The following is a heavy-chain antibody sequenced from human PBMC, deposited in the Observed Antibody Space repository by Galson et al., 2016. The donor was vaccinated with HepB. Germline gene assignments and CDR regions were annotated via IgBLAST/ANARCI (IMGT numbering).Heavy chain of an antibody. J-gene: IGHJ6*02. CDR1: GYSYTSYW. V-gene: IGHV5-51*01. CDR2: IHPGDSDT. CDR3: ARLGPVVVVDYYYYGMDV. Sequence: QSGAEVKKPGESLKISCKGPGYSYTSYWIGWVRQMPGKGLEWMGIIHPGDSDTRYSPSFQGHVTISADKSINTDYLQWSSLKASDTAMYYCARLGPVVVVDYYYYGMDVWGQGTTVTVSS. D-gene: IGHD2-15*01.